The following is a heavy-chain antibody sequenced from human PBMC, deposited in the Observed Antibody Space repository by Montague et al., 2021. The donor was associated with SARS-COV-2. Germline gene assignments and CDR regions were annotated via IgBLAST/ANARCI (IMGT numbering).Heavy chain of an antibody. CDR3: AVELNYFFDY. V-gene: IGHV4-59*04. D-gene: IGHD1-7*01. J-gene: IGHJ4*02. CDR2: IYHNGKT. Sequence: SETLSLTCSVSGDSISGYFWSWIRQPPGKALEWIGSIYHNGKTYYNPSLERRALLSIDTSKNQFSLRLSSVIASDTAVYYCAVELNYFFDYWGQGFLVSVSS. CDR1: GDSISGYF.